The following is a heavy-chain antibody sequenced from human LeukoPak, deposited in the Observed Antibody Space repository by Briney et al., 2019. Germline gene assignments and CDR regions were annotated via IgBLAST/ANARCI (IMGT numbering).Heavy chain of an antibody. CDR1: GYTFTGYY. Sequence: ASVKVSCKASGYTFTGYYMHWVRQAPGQGLEWMGWINPNSGGTNYAQKFQGRVTMTRDTSISTAYMELSRLRSDDTAVYYCARVQMATIIGAGYYYYYMDVWGKGTTVTVSS. V-gene: IGHV1-2*02. D-gene: IGHD5-24*01. J-gene: IGHJ6*03. CDR3: ARVQMATIIGAGYYYYYMDV. CDR2: INPNSGGT.